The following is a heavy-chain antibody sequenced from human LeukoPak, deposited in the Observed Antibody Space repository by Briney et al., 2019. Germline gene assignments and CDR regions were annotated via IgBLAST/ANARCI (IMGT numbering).Heavy chain of an antibody. CDR1: GGSISSGSYY. Sequence: SETLSLTCTVSGGSISSGSYYWSWIRQPAGKGLEWIGRIYTSGSTNYNPSLKGRVTISVDTSKNQFSLKLSSVTAADTAVYYCAREGTYWGQGTLVTVSS. CDR3: AREGTY. CDR2: IYTSGST. V-gene: IGHV4-61*02. J-gene: IGHJ4*02. D-gene: IGHD1-7*01.